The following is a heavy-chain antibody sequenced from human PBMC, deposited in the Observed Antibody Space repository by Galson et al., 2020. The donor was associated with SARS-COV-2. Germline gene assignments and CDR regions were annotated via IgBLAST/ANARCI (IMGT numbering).Heavy chain of an antibody. D-gene: IGHD1-26*01. J-gene: IGHJ2*01. Sequence: GESLKISCKGSGYSFASYWIVWVRQMPGKGLEWMGIIYPGDSDTKYSPSFQGQVTISADTSISTAYLQWSSLKASDTAMYYCARRAGTYSGGYVDLWGRGTLVTVSS. CDR1: GYSFASYW. CDR3: ARRAGTYSGGYVDL. CDR2: IYPGDSDT. V-gene: IGHV5-51*01.